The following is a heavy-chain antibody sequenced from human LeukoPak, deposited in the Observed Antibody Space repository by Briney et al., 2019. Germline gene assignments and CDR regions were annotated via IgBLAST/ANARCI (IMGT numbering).Heavy chain of an antibody. J-gene: IGHJ4*02. D-gene: IGHD4-17*01. V-gene: IGHV3-7*01. CDR1: GFTFSSYW. Sequence: GALRLSCAASGFTFSSYWMSWVRQAPGKGLEWVANIKQDGSEKYYVDFVKGRFTISRDNAKNSLYLQMNSLRAEDTAVYYCVYSGDYEKGYWGQGTLVTVSS. CDR3: VYSGDYEKGY. CDR2: IKQDGSEK.